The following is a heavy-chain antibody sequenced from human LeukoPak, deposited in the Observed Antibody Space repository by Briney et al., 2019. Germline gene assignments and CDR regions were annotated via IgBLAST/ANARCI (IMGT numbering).Heavy chain of an antibody. V-gene: IGHV1-2*02. Sequence: ASVKVSCKASGGTFSSYAISWVRQAPGQGLEWMGWINPNSGGTNYAQKFQGRVTMTRDTSISTAYMELSRLRSDDTAVYYCARDHYYDSSGYGFDYWGQGTLVTVSS. CDR1: GGTFSSYA. CDR3: ARDHYYDSSGYGFDY. D-gene: IGHD3-22*01. J-gene: IGHJ4*02. CDR2: INPNSGGT.